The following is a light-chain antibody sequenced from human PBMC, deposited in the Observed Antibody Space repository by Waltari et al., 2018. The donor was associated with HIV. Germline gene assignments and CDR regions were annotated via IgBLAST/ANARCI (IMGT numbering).Light chain of an antibody. J-gene: IGLJ1*01. Sequence: QSVLTQPPSASGTPGQRVTISCSGGSSNIGANIVNWYQLLPGRAPRLLIYATNQRPSGVPDRFSCSESGTSASLAISGLQSEDEGDYYCATWDNGLNGRHVFGTGTQVTV. CDR1: SSNIGANI. CDR3: ATWDNGLNGRHV. CDR2: ATN. V-gene: IGLV1-44*01.